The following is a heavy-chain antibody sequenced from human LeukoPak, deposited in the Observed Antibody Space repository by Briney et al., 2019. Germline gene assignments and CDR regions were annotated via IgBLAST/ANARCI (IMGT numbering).Heavy chain of an antibody. CDR3: SNGNWGDYCDL. Sequence: GGSLRLSCAASGFTFGDYAMHWVRQAPGKGLEWVSLISGDGGSTYYADSVKGRFTISRDNSKNSLYLQMNRLRTEDTALYYCSNGNWGDYCDLWGQGTLVTVSS. CDR2: ISGDGGST. CDR1: GFTFGDYA. J-gene: IGHJ4*02. D-gene: IGHD7-27*01. V-gene: IGHV3-43*02.